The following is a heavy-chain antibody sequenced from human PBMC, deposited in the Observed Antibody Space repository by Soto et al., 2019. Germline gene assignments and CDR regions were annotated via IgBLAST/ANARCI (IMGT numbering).Heavy chain of an antibody. J-gene: IGHJ6*02. D-gene: IGHD2-2*01. CDR1: GFTFSSYD. V-gene: IGHV3-13*01. CDR2: IGTAGDT. Sequence: GGSLRLSCAASGFTFSSYDMHWVRQATGKGLEWVSAIGTAGDTYYPGSVKGRFTISRENAKNSLYLQMNSLRAEDTAVYYCARAASKGSTSGMDVWGQGTTVTVSS. CDR3: ARAASKGSTSGMDV.